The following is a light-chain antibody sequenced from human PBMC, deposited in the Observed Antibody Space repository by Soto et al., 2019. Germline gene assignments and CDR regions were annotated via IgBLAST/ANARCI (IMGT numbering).Light chain of an antibody. CDR1: QDIKNY. Sequence: IQMTQSPSSLSASVGDRITITCQASQDIKNYVIWHQHKPGKAPKLLIYDAASLGTGVSSRFSGSGSGTHFTLAISSLQPEDIATYYCQQFDSVPCTFGQGTKLEIK. CDR2: DAA. J-gene: IGKJ2*02. CDR3: QQFDSVPCT. V-gene: IGKV1-33*01.